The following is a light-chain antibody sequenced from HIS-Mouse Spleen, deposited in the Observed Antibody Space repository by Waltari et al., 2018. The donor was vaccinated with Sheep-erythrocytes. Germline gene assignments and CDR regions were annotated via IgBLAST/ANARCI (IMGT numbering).Light chain of an antibody. CDR1: QGISSY. CDR2: AAS. V-gene: IGKV1-9*01. CDR3: QQLNSYPPA. Sequence: DIQLTQSPSFLSASVGDRVTITCRASQGISSYLAWYQQKPGKAPKLLIYAASTLQLAVPSRFSGSGSRTEFTLAISSLLPEDFATYYCQQLNSYPPAFVPGTKVYIK. J-gene: IGKJ3*01.